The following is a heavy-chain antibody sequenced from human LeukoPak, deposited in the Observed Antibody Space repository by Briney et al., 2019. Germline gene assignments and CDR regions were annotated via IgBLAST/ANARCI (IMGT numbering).Heavy chain of an antibody. CDR1: GFTFSDYY. CDR3: ARDARSGWILY. J-gene: IGHJ4*02. V-gene: IGHV3-11*01. CDR2: ISSSGSTI. D-gene: IGHD6-19*01. Sequence: GGSLRLSCAASGFTFSDYYMSWIRQASGKGLEWVSYISSSGSTIYYADSVKGRFTISRDNAKNSLYLQMNSLRAEDTAVYYCARDARSGWILYWGQGTLVTVSS.